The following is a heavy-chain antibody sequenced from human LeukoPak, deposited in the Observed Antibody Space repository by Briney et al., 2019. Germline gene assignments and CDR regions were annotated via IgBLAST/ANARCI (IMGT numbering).Heavy chain of an antibody. V-gene: IGHV3-48*03. CDR2: ITSSGSNI. J-gene: IGHJ4*02. D-gene: IGHD3-22*01. CDR3: ARINPFDSSGWDY. CDR1: GFTFSSYE. Sequence: GSLRLSCAASGFTFSSYEMNWVRQAPGKGLEWVSYITSSGSNIYYADSVKGRFTISRDNAKNSLYLQMNSLRAEDTAVYYCARINPFDSSGWDYWGQGTRVTVSS.